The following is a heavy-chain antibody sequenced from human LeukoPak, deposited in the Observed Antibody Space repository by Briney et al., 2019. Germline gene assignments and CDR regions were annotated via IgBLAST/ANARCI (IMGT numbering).Heavy chain of an antibody. CDR3: ARVGIQQWLVVNYYYMDV. Sequence: SETLSLTCNVSGGSISSTSYYWGWVRQPPGKGLEWIGSIYYSGTTYYNPSRKSRVITSVDTSKNEFSLKLSSLTAADTAVYYCARVGIQQWLVVNYYYMDVWGKGTTVTVSS. CDR2: IYYSGTT. V-gene: IGHV4-39*07. J-gene: IGHJ6*03. CDR1: GGSISSTSYY. D-gene: IGHD6-19*01.